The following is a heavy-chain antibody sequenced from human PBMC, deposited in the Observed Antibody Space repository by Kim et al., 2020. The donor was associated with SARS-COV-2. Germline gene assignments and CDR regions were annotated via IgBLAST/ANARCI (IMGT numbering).Heavy chain of an antibody. D-gene: IGHD2-15*01. Sequence: YADSVKGRLNISSDNAKITLYLQMNSLRAEDTAVYYCAKDQVGSGSYFDYWGQGTLVTVSS. V-gene: IGHV3-30*02. J-gene: IGHJ4*02. CDR3: AKDQVGSGSYFDY.